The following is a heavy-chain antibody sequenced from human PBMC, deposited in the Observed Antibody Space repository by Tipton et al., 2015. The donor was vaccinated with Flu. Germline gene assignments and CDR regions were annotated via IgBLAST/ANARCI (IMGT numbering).Heavy chain of an antibody. CDR3: AKDDGDYYDSSGYYGYFDY. CDR1: GFTFSSYG. Sequence: SLRLSCAASGFTFSSYGMHWVRQVPGKGLEWVAFMRYDGSNKYYADSVKGRFTISRDNSKNTLYMQMNSLRAEDTAVYYCAKDDGDYYDSSGYYGYFDYWGQGTLVTVSS. D-gene: IGHD3-22*01. J-gene: IGHJ4*02. CDR2: MRYDGSNK. V-gene: IGHV3-30*02.